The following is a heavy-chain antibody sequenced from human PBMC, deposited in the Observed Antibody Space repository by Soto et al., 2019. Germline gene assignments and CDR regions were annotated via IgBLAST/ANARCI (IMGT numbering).Heavy chain of an antibody. CDR1: GGSISSYY. D-gene: IGHD6-13*01. Sequence: PSETLSLTCTVSGGSISSYYWSWIRQPPGKGLEWIGYIYYSGSTNYNPSLKSRVTISVDTSKNQFSLKLSSVTAADTAAYYCARNRLAAAFIDYWGQGTLVTVSS. CDR3: ARNRLAAAFIDY. V-gene: IGHV4-59*01. J-gene: IGHJ4*02. CDR2: IYYSGST.